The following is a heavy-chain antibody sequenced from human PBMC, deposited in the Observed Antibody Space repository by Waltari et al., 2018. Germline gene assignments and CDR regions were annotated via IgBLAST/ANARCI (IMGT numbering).Heavy chain of an antibody. V-gene: IGHV3-48*03. Sequence: EAQLVESGGGLVQSGGSLRLSCVASGFTVFVHEMNWVRQAPGRGLGGFSSIGSSDTTTSYADSVKGRFTISRDNAKNSVFLQMDSLRAADTAVYFCARGGLNNYYNSFDNWGEGTLVTVSS. J-gene: IGHJ4*02. CDR2: IGSSDTTT. D-gene: IGHD3-10*01. CDR3: ARGGLNNYYNSFDN. CDR1: GFTVFVHE.